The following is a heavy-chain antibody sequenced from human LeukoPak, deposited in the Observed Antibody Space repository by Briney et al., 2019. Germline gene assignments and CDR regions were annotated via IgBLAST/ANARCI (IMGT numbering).Heavy chain of an antibody. CDR1: GFTFDDYA. CDR2: ISWNSGSI. D-gene: IGHD1-26*01. J-gene: IGHJ4*02. CDR3: AKEIVGASALDY. V-gene: IGHV3-9*01. Sequence: PGGSLRLSCAASGFTFDDYAMHWVRQAPGKGLEWVSGISWNSGSIGYADSVKGRFTISRDNAKNSLYLQMNSLRAEDTALYYCAKEIVGASALDYWGQGTLVTVSS.